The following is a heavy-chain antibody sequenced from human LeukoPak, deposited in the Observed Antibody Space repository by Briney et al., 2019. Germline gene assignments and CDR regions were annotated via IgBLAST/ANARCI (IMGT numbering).Heavy chain of an antibody. J-gene: IGHJ6*04. Sequence: AGGSLRLSCAASGFTFSSYWMSWVRQAPGKGLEWVSYISSSGSTIYYADSVKGRFTISRDNAKNSLYLQMNSLRAEDTAVYYCARESSTPDVWGKGTTVTVSS. CDR2: ISSSGSTI. CDR1: GFTFSSYW. D-gene: IGHD2-2*01. V-gene: IGHV3-48*04. CDR3: ARESSTPDV.